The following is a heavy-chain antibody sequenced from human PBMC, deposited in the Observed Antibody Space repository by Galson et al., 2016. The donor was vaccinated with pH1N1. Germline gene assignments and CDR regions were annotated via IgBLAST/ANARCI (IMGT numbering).Heavy chain of an antibody. CDR3: ATFTMTISFDAFHI. D-gene: IGHD3-22*01. CDR1: GYSISSGSY. CDR2: IYHSGST. V-gene: IGHV4-38-2*01. J-gene: IGHJ3*02. Sequence: ETLSLPCAVSGYSISSGSYWGWIRQPPRKGLEWIGSIYHSGSTYYNPSLKSRVTISTDTSKNHFSLKLSSVTAADTAIYYCATFTMTISFDAFHIWGQGTVVTVSS.